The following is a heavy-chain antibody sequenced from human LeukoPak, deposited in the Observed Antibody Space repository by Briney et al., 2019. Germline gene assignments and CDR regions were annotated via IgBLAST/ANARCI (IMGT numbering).Heavy chain of an antibody. CDR1: GGSISSYY. D-gene: IGHD3-3*01. V-gene: IGHV4-59*08. Sequence: SETLSLTCTVSGGSISSYYWSWIRQPPGKGLEGIGYIYYSGSTNYNPSLKSRVTISVDTSKNQFSLKLSSVTAADTAVYYCASSYYDFWSGYPNYYYMDVWGKGTTVTVSS. CDR2: IYYSGST. CDR3: ASSYYDFWSGYPNYYYMDV. J-gene: IGHJ6*03.